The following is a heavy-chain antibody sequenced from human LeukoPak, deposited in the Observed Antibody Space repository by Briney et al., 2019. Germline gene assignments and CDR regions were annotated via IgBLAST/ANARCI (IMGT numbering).Heavy chain of an antibody. CDR2: ISAYNGDT. J-gene: IGHJ5*01. V-gene: IGHV1-18*01. Sequence: ASVKVSCKASGGTFSSYAISWVRQAPGQGLEWMGWISAYNGDTNYGQKFQDRITMTTDISTSTAYVELRNLRSGDTAVYYCARVFYYDTSGHNWLDSWGQGTLVTVSS. CDR3: ARVFYYDTSGHNWLDS. CDR1: GGTFSSYA. D-gene: IGHD3-22*01.